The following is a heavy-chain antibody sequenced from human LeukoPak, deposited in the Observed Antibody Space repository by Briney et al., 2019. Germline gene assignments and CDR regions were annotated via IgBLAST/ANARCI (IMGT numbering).Heavy chain of an antibody. Sequence: ETLSLTCAVYGGSFSSYYWSWIRQPPGKGLEWIGKINHSGSTNYNPSLKSRVTISVDTSKNQFSLKLSSVTAADTAVYYCARAFTVTSPWGVWGQGTTVTVSS. CDR1: GGSFSSYY. CDR2: INHSGST. D-gene: IGHD4-17*01. CDR3: ARAFTVTSPWGV. J-gene: IGHJ6*02. V-gene: IGHV4-34*01.